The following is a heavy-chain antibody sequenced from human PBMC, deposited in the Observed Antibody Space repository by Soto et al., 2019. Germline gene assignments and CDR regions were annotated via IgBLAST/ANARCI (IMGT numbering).Heavy chain of an antibody. J-gene: IGHJ6*02. CDR2: ISAYNGNT. V-gene: IGHV1-18*01. D-gene: IGHD6-13*01. Sequence: ASVKVSCKASGYTFTSYGISWVRQAPGQGLEWMGWISAYNGNTNYAQKLQGRVTMTTDTSTSTAYMELRSLRSDDTAVYYCERDAAEGIYYYYGMDVWGQGTTVTVSS. CDR3: ERDAAEGIYYYYGMDV. CDR1: GYTFTSYG.